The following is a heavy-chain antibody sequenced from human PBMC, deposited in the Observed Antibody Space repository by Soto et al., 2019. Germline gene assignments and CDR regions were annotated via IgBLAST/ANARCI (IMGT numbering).Heavy chain of an antibody. Sequence: QVQLQEWGPGLVKPSQTLSLTCTVSGGSIRNGDYYWGWIRQPPGKGLEWIGYVYYSGTTYSHPSLNSRVSISVDTSENQFALSLTSGTAADTAVYYCVTLNLGGAAYYFDYWGPGTLVTVSS. CDR1: GGSIRNGDYY. CDR2: VYYSGTT. D-gene: IGHD1-1*01. V-gene: IGHV4-30-4*01. CDR3: VTLNLGGAAYYFDY. J-gene: IGHJ4*02.